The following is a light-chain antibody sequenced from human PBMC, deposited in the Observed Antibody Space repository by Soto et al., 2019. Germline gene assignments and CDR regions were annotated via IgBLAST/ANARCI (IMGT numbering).Light chain of an antibody. J-gene: IGLJ2*01. CDR3: SSYTSSSTLE. Sequence: QSALTQPASVSGSPGQSITISCTGTSSDVGGYNYVSWYQQHPSKAPKLMIYEVSNRPSGVSNRFSGSKSGNTASLTISGLQAEDEADYYCSSYTSSSTLEFGGGTKLTVL. CDR1: SSDVGGYNY. CDR2: EVS. V-gene: IGLV2-14*01.